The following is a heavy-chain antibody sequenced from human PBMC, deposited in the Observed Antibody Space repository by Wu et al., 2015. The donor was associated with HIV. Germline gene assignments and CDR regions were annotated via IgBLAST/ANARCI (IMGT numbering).Heavy chain of an antibody. CDR2: ILPNTDAT. D-gene: IGHD6-13*01. CDR1: EYSFSIYY. V-gene: IGHV1-2*02. J-gene: IGHJ1*01. CDR3: AREAYSSSWYSSPEYFQH. Sequence: QVHLVQSGAEVKEPGASVKISCKTEYSFSIYYMHWVRQAPGQGLEWMGWILPNTDATKYAPRFQGRVTMTRDTSISTIYMELRGLRSEGTAVYYCAREAYSSSWYSSPEYFQHWGQGTLVTVSS.